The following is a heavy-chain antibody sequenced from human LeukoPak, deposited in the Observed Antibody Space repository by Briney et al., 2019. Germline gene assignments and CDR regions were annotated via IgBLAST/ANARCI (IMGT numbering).Heavy chain of an antibody. CDR3: ARDIAVAGSLYDAFDI. CDR2: IYYSGST. J-gene: IGHJ3*02. CDR1: GGSISSYY. Sequence: SETLSLTCTVSGGSISSYYWSWIRQPPGKGLEWIGYIYYSGSTNYNPSLKSRVTISVDTSKNQFSLKLSSVTAADTAVYYCARDIAVAGSLYDAFDIWGQGTMVAVSS. V-gene: IGHV4-59*01. D-gene: IGHD6-19*01.